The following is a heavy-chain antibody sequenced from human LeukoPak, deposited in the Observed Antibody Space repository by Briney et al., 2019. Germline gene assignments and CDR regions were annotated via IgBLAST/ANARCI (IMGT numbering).Heavy chain of an antibody. Sequence: GGSLRLSCAASGFTFSESWMSWVRQAPGKGLEWVANMNQDGSEKDYVDSVKGRFTISRDNARESLFLQMSSLRAEGTAVYYCATYTHWVAGDVWGHGTTVTVSS. D-gene: IGHD3-16*01. CDR3: ATYTHWVAGDV. J-gene: IGHJ6*02. CDR2: MNQDGSEK. V-gene: IGHV3-7*01. CDR1: GFTFSESW.